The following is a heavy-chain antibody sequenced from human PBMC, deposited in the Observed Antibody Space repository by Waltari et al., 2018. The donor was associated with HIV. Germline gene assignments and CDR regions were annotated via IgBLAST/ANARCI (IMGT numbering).Heavy chain of an antibody. D-gene: IGHD4-17*01. CDR1: GDSIISNVYY. CDR3: APHDYGDYQFDY. Sequence: QVQLQESGPGLAKPSQTLSLTCSVFGDSIISNVYYWGWIRQPPGKGLEWIGSVYYSGSTYYNPSLKSRVTISVDTSKNQFYLRLRSVTAADTAVYYCAPHDYGDYQFDYWGRGTLVTVSS. J-gene: IGHJ4*02. V-gene: IGHV4-39*01. CDR2: VYYSGST.